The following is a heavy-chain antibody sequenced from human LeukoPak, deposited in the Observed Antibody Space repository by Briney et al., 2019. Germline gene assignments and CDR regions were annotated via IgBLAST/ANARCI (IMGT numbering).Heavy chain of an antibody. D-gene: IGHD6-13*01. CDR2: IYTSGST. CDR3: ARDSWWTAAGYYYYMDV. CDR1: GGSISSGGYY. V-gene: IGHV4-61*02. J-gene: IGHJ6*03. Sequence: SETLSLTCTVSGGSISSGGYYWSWIRQPAGKGLEWIGRIYTSGSTNYNPSLKSRVTISVDTSKNQFSLKLSSVTAADTAVYYCARDSWWTAAGYYYYMDVWGKGTRSPSP.